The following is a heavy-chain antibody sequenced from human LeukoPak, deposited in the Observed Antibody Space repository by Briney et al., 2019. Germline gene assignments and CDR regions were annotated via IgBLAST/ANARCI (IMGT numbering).Heavy chain of an antibody. CDR3: ARGYSSFSYYYYGMDV. D-gene: IGHD6-13*01. V-gene: IGHV4-59*01. CDR2: IYYSGST. CDR1: GGSIGSYY. Sequence: SETLSLTCTVSGGSIGSYYWSWIRQPPGKGLEWIGYIYYSGSTNYNPSLKSRVTISVDTSKNQFSLKLSSVTAADTAVYYCARGYSSFSYYYYGMDVWGQGTTVTVSS. J-gene: IGHJ6*02.